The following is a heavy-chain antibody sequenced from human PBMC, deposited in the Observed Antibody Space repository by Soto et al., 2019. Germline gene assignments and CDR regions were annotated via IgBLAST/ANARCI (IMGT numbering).Heavy chain of an antibody. J-gene: IGHJ4*02. D-gene: IGHD5-18*01. CDR2: NYHTGST. V-gene: IGHV4-30-2*01. CDR3: ARGYSYGGGFDS. Sequence: QLQLQESASGLVRPSQTLSLTCAVSGGSISSADYSWSWIRQPPGKGLEWIGCNYHTGSTYYHPSLKSRVTISGDRSNNQFSLKLSSVTAADTAMYYCARGYSYGGGFDSWGQGTLVTVSS. CDR1: GGSISSADYS.